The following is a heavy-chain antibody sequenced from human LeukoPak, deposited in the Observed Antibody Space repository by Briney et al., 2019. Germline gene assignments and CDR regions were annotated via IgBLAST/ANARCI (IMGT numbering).Heavy chain of an antibody. V-gene: IGHV3-9*01. Sequence: PGRSLRLSCAASGFTFDDYAMHWVRQAPGKGLEWVSGISWNSGSIGYADSVKGRFTISRDNAKNSLYLQMNSLRAEDTALYYCAKDHTSESYYDILTGYYSAFDIRGQGTMVTVSS. J-gene: IGHJ3*02. CDR2: ISWNSGSI. D-gene: IGHD3-9*01. CDR1: GFTFDDYA. CDR3: AKDHTSESYYDILTGYYSAFDI.